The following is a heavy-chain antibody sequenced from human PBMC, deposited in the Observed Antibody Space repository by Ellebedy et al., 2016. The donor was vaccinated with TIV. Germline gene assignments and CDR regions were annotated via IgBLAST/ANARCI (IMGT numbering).Heavy chain of an antibody. J-gene: IGHJ4*02. Sequence: GESLKISXAASGFTFSSYSMNWVRQAQGKGLEWVSYISSSSSTIYYADSVKGRFTISRDNAKNSLYLQMNSLRAEDTAVYYCARDMDGVYYDSSGQYTTGFDYWGQGTLVTVSS. CDR3: ARDMDGVYYDSSGQYTTGFDY. CDR2: ISSSSSTI. CDR1: GFTFSSYS. D-gene: IGHD3-22*01. V-gene: IGHV3-48*04.